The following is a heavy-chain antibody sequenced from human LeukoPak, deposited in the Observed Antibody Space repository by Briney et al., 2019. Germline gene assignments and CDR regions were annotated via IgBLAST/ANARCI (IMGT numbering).Heavy chain of an antibody. CDR2: FSGSGGSR. Sequence: GGSLRLSCAASGLTSSSYAMSWVRQAPGKGLEWVSFFSGSGGSRYYADSVKGRFTISRDDSKNTIYLQMNSLRAEDTAVYYCAKLKAGNFDYWGQGTLVIVSS. J-gene: IGHJ4*02. CDR3: AKLKAGNFDY. V-gene: IGHV3-23*01. D-gene: IGHD6-19*01. CDR1: GLTSSSYA.